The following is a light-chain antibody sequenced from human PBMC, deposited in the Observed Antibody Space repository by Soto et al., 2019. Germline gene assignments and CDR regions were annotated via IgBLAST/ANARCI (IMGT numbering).Light chain of an antibody. J-gene: IGKJ1*01. CDR1: QSVSSD. CDR3: QQYGSSRT. CDR2: GAS. V-gene: IGKV3-20*01. Sequence: LSQSPATRSTSPGGATPLSCRASQSVSSDLAWYQQKPGQAPRLLIYGASNRATGIPARFSGSGSGTDFTLTISRLEPEDFAVYYCQQYGSSRTFGQGTKVDIK.